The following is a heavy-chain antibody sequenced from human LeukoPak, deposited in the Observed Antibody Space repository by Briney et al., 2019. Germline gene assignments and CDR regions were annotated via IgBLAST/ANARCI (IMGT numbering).Heavy chain of an antibody. J-gene: IGHJ4*02. V-gene: IGHV1-18*01. D-gene: IGHD4-23*01. CDR3: ARDLTTVVTPDYFDY. Sequence: ASVKVSCKASGYTFTSYDISWVRQAPGQGLERMGWISACNGNTNYAQQLQRRVTMTTDTSTSTAYMELRSLRSDDTAVYYCARDLTTVVTPDYFDYWGQGTLVTVSS. CDR2: ISACNGNT. CDR1: GYTFTSYD.